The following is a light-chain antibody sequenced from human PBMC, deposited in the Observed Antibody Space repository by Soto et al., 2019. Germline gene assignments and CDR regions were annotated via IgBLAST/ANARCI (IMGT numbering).Light chain of an antibody. CDR1: SSNIGSNT. J-gene: IGLJ2*01. CDR2: TNN. CDR3: AAWDDSLNAVV. V-gene: IGLV1-44*01. Sequence: QSVLTQPPSASGTPGQRVTISCSGSSSNIGSNTVNWYQQLPGTAPTLRIYTNNQRPSGVPDRFSGSKSGTSASLAISGLQSEDEADYYCAAWDDSLNAVVFGGGTKLTVL.